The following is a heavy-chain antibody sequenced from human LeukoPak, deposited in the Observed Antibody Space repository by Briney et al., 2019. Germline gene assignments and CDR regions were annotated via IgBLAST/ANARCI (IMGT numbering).Heavy chain of an antibody. CDR3: ARQYYYDSSGRRHDAFDI. CDR1: GFTFSSDG. J-gene: IGHJ3*02. Sequence: PGGSLRLSCAASGFTFSSDGLHWVSQAPGKGLECVAVIWYDGSNKYYADSVKGRFTISRDNSKNTLYLQMNSLRAEDTAVYYCARQYYYDSSGRRHDAFDIWGQGTMVTVSS. CDR2: IWYDGSNK. D-gene: IGHD3-22*01. V-gene: IGHV3-33*01.